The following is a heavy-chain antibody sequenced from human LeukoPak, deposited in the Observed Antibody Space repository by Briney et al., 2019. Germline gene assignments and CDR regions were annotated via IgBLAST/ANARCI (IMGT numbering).Heavy chain of an antibody. CDR3: AHRKSTSWAHDY. J-gene: IGHJ4*02. D-gene: IGHD2-2*01. CDR1: GFTVRSSY. V-gene: IGHV3-53*01. CDR2: IYSGGSGST. Sequence: GGSLRLSCAASGFTVRSSYMSWVGQAPGKGLEWVSVIYSGGSGSTYYADSVKGRFTISRDNSKNTLNLQMNSLRAEDTAVYYCAHRKSTSWAHDYWGQGTLVTVSS.